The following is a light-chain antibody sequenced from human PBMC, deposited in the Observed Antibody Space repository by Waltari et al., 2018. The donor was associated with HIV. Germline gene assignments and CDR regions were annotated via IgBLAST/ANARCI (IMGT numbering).Light chain of an antibody. CDR1: QTVDSY. J-gene: IGKJ2*01. V-gene: IGKV3-11*01. CDR2: DAS. Sequence: EIVLTQSPATLSLSPGERATLSCRASQTVDSYLAWYQQKPGQTPRLLMYDASLRATGIPARFSGSGSGTDFTLSISSLEPEDFAVYYCQGRTNWPPMYTFGQGTKLEIK. CDR3: QGRTNWPPMYT.